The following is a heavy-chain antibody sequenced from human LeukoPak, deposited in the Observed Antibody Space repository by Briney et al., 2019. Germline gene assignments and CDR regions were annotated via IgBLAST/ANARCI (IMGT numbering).Heavy chain of an antibody. V-gene: IGHV4-59*01. CDR2: IYYSGST. Sequence: SETLSLTCTVSGGSINSYYWSWIRQPPGKGLGWIGYIYYSGSTNYNPSLKSRVTISVDTSKNQFSLKLSSVTAADTAVYYCARAHYARTDDAFDIWGQGTMVTVSS. CDR3: ARAHYARTDDAFDI. D-gene: IGHD3-16*01. J-gene: IGHJ3*02. CDR1: GGSINSYY.